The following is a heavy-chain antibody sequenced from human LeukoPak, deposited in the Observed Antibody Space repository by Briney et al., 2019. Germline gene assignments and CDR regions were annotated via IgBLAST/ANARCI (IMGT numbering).Heavy chain of an antibody. J-gene: IGHJ3*02. CDR3: AQGRIAVADHAFDI. CDR1: GYTFTSYG. Sequence: ASVKVSCKASGYTFTSYGMSWVRQAPGQGLELMGWITAYNGDTNYAQNLQGRVTMTTDTSTSTAYMELRSLRSDDTAVYYCAQGRIAVADHAFDIWGQGTMVTVSS. D-gene: IGHD6-19*01. CDR2: ITAYNGDT. V-gene: IGHV1-18*01.